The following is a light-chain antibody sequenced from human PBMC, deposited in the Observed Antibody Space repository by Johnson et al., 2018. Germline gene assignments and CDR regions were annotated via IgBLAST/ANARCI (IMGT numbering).Light chain of an antibody. V-gene: IGLV1-51*02. CDR1: SSNIGNNY. Sequence: QSVLTQPPSVSAAPGQKVTISCSGSSSNIGNNYVSWYQQLPATAPKLLIYENNKRPSGIPDRFSGSKSGTSATLGITGLQTGDEADYYCGTWDSSLSAGNVFGTVTKVTGL. CDR3: GTWDSSLSAGNV. J-gene: IGLJ1*01. CDR2: ENN.